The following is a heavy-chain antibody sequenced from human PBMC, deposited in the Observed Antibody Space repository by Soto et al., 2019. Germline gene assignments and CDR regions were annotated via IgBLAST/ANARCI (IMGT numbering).Heavy chain of an antibody. Sequence: QVQLQESGPELVKPSETLSLTCTVSDGSITGFWWSWIRQPPGKGLEWIGYIYYSGSTKYNPSLNSRATISVDTSKNHFSLKVSSVTVADTAMYYCARHVATTAFDIWGQGTMVTVSS. J-gene: IGHJ3*02. CDR1: DGSITGFW. CDR2: IYYSGST. V-gene: IGHV4-59*08. D-gene: IGHD1-1*01. CDR3: ARHVATTAFDI.